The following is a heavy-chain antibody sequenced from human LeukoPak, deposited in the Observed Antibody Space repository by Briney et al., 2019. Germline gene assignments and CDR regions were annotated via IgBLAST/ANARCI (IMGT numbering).Heavy chain of an antibody. CDR3: ARHDAGIAARPFDN. CDR2: IHASGPT. V-gene: IGHV4-4*09. D-gene: IGHD6-6*01. J-gene: IGHJ4*02. CDR1: GGSISTYY. Sequence: SETLSLTCTVSGGSISTYYRSWIRRPPGKGLEWIAYIHASGPTNYNPSLKSRITISVDTSKNQFSLKLSSVTAADTAVYYCARHDAGIAARPFDNWGQGTLVTVSS.